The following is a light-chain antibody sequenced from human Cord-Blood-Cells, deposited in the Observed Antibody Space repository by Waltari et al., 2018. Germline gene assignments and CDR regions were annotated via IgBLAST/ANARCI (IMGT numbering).Light chain of an antibody. CDR2: DVS. CDR3: CSYAGSYTLV. J-gene: IGLJ2*01. CDR1: SIDGGGYNY. V-gene: IGLV2-11*01. Sequence: QSALAQPPPVSGSPGQSVTISCTGPSIDGGGYNYVSCYQQPPGKAPKLMIYDVSKRPSVVPDRFCGSKSCNTASLTSSGLQAEDEADYSCCSYAGSYTLVFGGGTKLTVL.